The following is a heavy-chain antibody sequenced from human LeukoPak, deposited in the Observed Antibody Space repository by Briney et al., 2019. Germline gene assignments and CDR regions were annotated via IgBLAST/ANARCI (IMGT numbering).Heavy chain of an antibody. CDR3: ARDRMRVSGWFDY. V-gene: IGHV4-38-2*02. Sequence: SETLSLTCTVSGYSISSGYYWGWIRQPPGKGLEWIGSIYHSGSTYYNPSLKSRVTISVDTSKNQFSLKLSSVTAADTAVYYCARDRMRVSGWFDYWGQGTLVTVSS. J-gene: IGHJ4*02. CDR1: GYSISSGYY. CDR2: IYHSGST. D-gene: IGHD6-13*01.